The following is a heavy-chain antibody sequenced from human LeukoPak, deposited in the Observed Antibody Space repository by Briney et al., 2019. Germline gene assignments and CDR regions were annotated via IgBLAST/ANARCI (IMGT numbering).Heavy chain of an antibody. CDR1: GGSISSSSYY. CDR3: ASQSTSWGIAVALDY. D-gene: IGHD6-19*01. J-gene: IGHJ4*02. CDR2: IYYSGST. Sequence: PSETLSLTCTVSGGSISSSSYYWGWIRQPPGKGLEWIGSIYYSGSTYYNPSLKSRVTISVDTSMNQFSLKLSSVTAADTAVYYCASQSTSWGIAVALDYWGQGTLVTVSS. V-gene: IGHV4-39*01.